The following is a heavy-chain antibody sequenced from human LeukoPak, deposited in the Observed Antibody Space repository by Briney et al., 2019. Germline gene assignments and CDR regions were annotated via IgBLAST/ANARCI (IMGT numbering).Heavy chain of an antibody. V-gene: IGHV4-61*02. CDR3: ARGRSVAGPWNWFDP. CDR2: IYTSGST. D-gene: IGHD6-19*01. CDR1: GGSISSGSYY. Sequence: SETLSLTCTVSGGSISSGSYYWSWIRQPAGKGLEWIGRIYTSGSTNYNPSLKSRVTISVDTSKNQFSLKLSSVTAADTAAYYCARGRSVAGPWNWFDPWGQGTLVTVSS. J-gene: IGHJ5*02.